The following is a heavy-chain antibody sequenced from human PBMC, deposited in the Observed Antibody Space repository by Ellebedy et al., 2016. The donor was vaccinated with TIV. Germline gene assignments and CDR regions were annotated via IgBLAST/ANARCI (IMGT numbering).Heavy chain of an antibody. CDR1: GGSFSGFY. V-gene: IGHV4-34*01. D-gene: IGHD7-27*01. Sequence: SETLSLXCGVYGGSFSGFYWSWIPQSPGKGLEWIGEIHHSGDTKYNPSLKSRVTMSVDTSKNHFSLNLRSVTAADTAVYYCARTSGLDPWGQGTLVTVSS. CDR3: ARTSGLDP. J-gene: IGHJ5*02. CDR2: IHHSGDT.